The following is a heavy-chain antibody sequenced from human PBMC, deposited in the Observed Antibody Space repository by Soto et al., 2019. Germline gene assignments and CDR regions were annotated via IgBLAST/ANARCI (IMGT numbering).Heavy chain of an antibody. Sequence: QVQLVESGGGVVQPGRSLRLSCAASGFTFSSYGMHWVRQAPGKGLEWVAVIWYDGSNKYYADSVKGRFTISRDNSKNTLYLQMNSLRAEDTAVYYCGRGELELQFGTWFDPWGQGTLVTVSS. V-gene: IGHV3-33*01. CDR2: IWYDGSNK. CDR3: GRGELELQFGTWFDP. J-gene: IGHJ5*02. CDR1: GFTFSSYG. D-gene: IGHD1-7*01.